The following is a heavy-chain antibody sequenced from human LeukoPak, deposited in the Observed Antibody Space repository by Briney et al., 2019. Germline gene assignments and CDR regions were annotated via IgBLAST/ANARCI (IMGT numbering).Heavy chain of an antibody. D-gene: IGHD2-8*01. Sequence: ASVKASCKASGGTFSSYASSWVRQAPGQGLEWIGWINPNSGGTNYAQNFQGIVTMTRDTSISSAYMEMGSLRSAAKAVYYCARGMAPYYYMDVWGKGPTAPVSS. V-gene: IGHV1-2*02. J-gene: IGHJ6*03. CDR2: INPNSGGT. CDR3: ARGMAPYYYMDV. CDR1: GGTFSSYA.